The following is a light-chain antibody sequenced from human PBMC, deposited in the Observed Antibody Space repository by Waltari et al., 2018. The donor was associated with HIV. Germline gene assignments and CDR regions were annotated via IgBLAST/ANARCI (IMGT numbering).Light chain of an antibody. CDR2: EVT. V-gene: IGLV2-8*01. CDR1: SSDVGAYKY. J-gene: IGLJ2*01. CDR3: SSYATGNNVI. Sequence: QSALTQPPSASGSPGQSVTISCTGTSSDVGAYKYFSWYQQHPGKAPKLMIYEVTKRPSGVPDRFSGSKSGNTASLTVSGLQAEDEADYHCSSYATGNNVIFGGGTKLTVL.